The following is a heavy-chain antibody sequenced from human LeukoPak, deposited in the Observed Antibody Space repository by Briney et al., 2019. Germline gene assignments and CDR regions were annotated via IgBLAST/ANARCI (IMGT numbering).Heavy chain of an antibody. CDR1: GYTLTELS. CDR3: ATEHYGGYSPYYYYGMDV. D-gene: IGHD4-17*01. Sequence: ASVKVSCKVSGYTLTELSMHWVRQAPGKGLEWMGGFDPEDGETIYAQKFQGRVTMTEDTSTDTAYMELSSLRSEDTAVYYCATEHYGGYSPYYYYGMDVWGQGTTVTVSS. J-gene: IGHJ6*02. CDR2: FDPEDGET. V-gene: IGHV1-24*01.